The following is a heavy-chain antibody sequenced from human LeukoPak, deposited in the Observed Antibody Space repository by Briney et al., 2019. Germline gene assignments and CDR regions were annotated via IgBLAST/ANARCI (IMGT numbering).Heavy chain of an antibody. Sequence: PSETLSLTCTVSGGSISSGGYYWSWIRQHPGKGLEWIGYIYYSGSTYYNPSLKSRVTISVDTSKNQFSLKLSSVTAADTAVYYCARALRYFDWSSGYWFDPWGQGTLVTVSS. J-gene: IGHJ5*02. CDR3: ARALRYFDWSSGYWFDP. CDR1: GGSISSGGYY. D-gene: IGHD3-9*01. CDR2: IYYSGST. V-gene: IGHV4-31*03.